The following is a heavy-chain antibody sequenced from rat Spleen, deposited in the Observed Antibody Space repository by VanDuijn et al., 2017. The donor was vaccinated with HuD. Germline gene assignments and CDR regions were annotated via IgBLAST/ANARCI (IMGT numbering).Heavy chain of an antibody. V-gene: IGHV2-13*01. CDR3: ARSYGGYTSNWFPY. CDR1: GFSLSSHG. J-gene: IGHJ3*01. Sequence: QVQLKESGPGLVQPSQTLSLTCTVSGFSLSSHGVIWVRQPPGKGLEWMGGIWGDGSTDYNSTLKSRLSTSRDTSKNQVFLKMNSLQTDDTVIYFCARSYGGYTSNWFPYWGQGTLVSVPS. D-gene: IGHD1-11*01. CDR2: IWGDGST.